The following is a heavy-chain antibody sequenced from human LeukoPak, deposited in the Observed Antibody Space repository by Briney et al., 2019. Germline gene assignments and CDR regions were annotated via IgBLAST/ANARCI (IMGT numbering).Heavy chain of an antibody. CDR1: GFTFSSYD. V-gene: IGHV3-13*01. J-gene: IGHJ3*02. Sequence: PGGSLRLSCAASGFTFSSYDMHWVRQATGKGLEWVSAIGTAGDTYYPGSVKGRFTISRENAKNSLYLQMNSLRAGDTAVYYCARGSDPDAFDIWGQGTMVTVSS. CDR2: IGTAGDT. CDR3: ARGSDPDAFDI.